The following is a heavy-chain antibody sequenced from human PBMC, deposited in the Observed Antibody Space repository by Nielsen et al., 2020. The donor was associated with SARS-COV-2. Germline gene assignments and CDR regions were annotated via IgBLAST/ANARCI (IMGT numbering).Heavy chain of an antibody. V-gene: IGHV3-74*01. CDR3: ANLPGIAAAGTGLAAFDI. Sequence: GESLKISCAASGFTFSSYWMHWVRQAPGKGLVWVSRINSDGSSTSYADSVKGRFTISRDNAKNTLYLQMNSLRAEDTAVYYCANLPGIAAAGTGLAAFDIWGQGTMVTVSS. CDR2: INSDGSST. J-gene: IGHJ3*02. CDR1: GFTFSSYW. D-gene: IGHD6-13*01.